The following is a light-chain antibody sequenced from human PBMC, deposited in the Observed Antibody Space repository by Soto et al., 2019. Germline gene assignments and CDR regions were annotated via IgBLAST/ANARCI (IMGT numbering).Light chain of an antibody. CDR1: NSNIGAGYD. Sequence: QSVLTQPPSVSGAPGQRVTIPCTGTNSNIGAGYDVHWYQQLPGTAPKLLIYGNNNRPSGVPDRFSGSKSGTSASLAITGVXAEDEADYYCQSYDSSLSSYVFGTGTKVTLL. V-gene: IGLV1-40*01. CDR3: QSYDSSLSSYV. CDR2: GNN. J-gene: IGLJ1*01.